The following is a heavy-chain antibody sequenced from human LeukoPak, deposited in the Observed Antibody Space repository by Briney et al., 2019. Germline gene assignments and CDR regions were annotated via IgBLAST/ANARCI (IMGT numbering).Heavy chain of an antibody. V-gene: IGHV4-59*08. CDR3: ARPYSGGWYGAFNI. D-gene: IGHD6-19*01. J-gene: IGHJ3*02. Sequence: PSETLSLTCTVSGGSISTYYWSWIRQPPGKGLEWIAYIYYSGSTNYNPPLKSRVTISVDTSKNQFSLKLTSVIAADTAVYYCARPYSGGWYGAFNIWGQGTMVTVSS. CDR1: GGSISTYY. CDR2: IYYSGST.